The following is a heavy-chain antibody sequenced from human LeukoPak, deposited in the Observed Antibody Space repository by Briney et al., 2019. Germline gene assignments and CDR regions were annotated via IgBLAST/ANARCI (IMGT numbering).Heavy chain of an antibody. J-gene: IGHJ1*01. V-gene: IGHV3-21*06. CDR2: MSSGSTYI. Sequence: GGSLGLSRAASGFTSVTYSMTWVRQAPGKGLGCVSSMSSGSTYIYYADSVGGRFTISRDNAKNSLYLLMNSLRVDDTAVYYCPRGRPTGASRAFVVQWGQGTLVTVSS. CDR3: PRGRPTGASRAFVVQ. CDR1: GFTSVTYS. D-gene: IGHD2-15*01.